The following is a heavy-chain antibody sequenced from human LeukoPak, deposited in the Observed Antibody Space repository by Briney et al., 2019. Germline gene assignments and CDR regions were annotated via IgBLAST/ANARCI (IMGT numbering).Heavy chain of an antibody. D-gene: IGHD2-2*02. CDR3: AKDSANTYLPDY. V-gene: IGHV3-43*01. J-gene: IGHJ4*02. CDR2: ITWDGGTT. Sequence: GGSLRLSCAASGFTFSSSWMHWARQAPGKGLEWVSLITWDGGTTYYADSVKGRFTISRDNSKKSLFLQMNSLKTEDTALYYCAKDSANTYLPDYWGQGTLVTVSS. CDR1: GFTFSSSW.